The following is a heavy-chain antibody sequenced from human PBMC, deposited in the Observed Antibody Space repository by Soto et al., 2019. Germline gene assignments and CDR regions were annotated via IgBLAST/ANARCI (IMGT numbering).Heavy chain of an antibody. D-gene: IGHD6-19*01. CDR2: ISSSSSFK. J-gene: IGHJ4*02. CDR1: GFTFSKYR. V-gene: IGHV3-21*06. Sequence: PGGSLRLSCAASGFTFSKYRMNWVRQAPGKGLEWVSYISSSSSFKFYAESVKDRFSISRDKAKSLLYLQMNSLRAEDTAVYYCARDLMYSSGCQPFDYWGQGALVTVSS. CDR3: ARDLMYSSGCQPFDY.